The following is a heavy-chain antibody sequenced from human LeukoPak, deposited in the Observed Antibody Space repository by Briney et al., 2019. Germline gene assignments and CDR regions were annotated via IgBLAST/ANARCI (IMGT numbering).Heavy chain of an antibody. CDR1: GFTFSSYG. V-gene: IGHV3-30*18. J-gene: IGHJ6*02. CDR3: AKAGYSYGDYYYGMDV. Sequence: PGRSLRLSCAASGFTFSSYGMHWVRQAPGKGLEWVAVISYDGSNKYYADSVKGRFTISRDNSKNTLYLEMNSLRAEDTAVYYCAKAGYSYGDYYYGMDVWGQGTTVTVSS. CDR2: ISYDGSNK. D-gene: IGHD5-18*01.